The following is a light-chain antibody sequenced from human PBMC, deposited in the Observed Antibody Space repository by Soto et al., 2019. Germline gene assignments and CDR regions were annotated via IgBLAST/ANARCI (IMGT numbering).Light chain of an antibody. CDR3: QQYNNWLKWT. CDR1: QSVSSN. J-gene: IGKJ1*01. CDR2: GAS. Sequence: EIVMTQSPATLSVSPGERATLSCRASQSVSSNLAWYQQKPGQAPRRLIYGASTRATGIPARFSGSGSGTEFTLTISSLQSEDFAVYYCQQYNNWLKWTFGQGTKVEIK. V-gene: IGKV3-15*01.